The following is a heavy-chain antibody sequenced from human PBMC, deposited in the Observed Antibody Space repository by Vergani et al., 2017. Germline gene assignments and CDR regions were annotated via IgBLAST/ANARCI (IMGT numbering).Heavy chain of an antibody. J-gene: IGHJ6*04. CDR3: ASHIEVAARGLGDV. CDR1: GFTFSSYA. D-gene: IGHD6-19*01. Sequence: EVQLLESGGGLVQPGGSLRLSCAASGFTFSSYAMTWVRQAPGKGLGWVSAIGGSGGDTYYADSVKGRFTISRDNSKNTLSLQMNSLRAEDTAVYYCASHIEVAARGLGDVWGKGTTVTVSS. CDR2: IGGSGGDT. V-gene: IGHV3-23*01.